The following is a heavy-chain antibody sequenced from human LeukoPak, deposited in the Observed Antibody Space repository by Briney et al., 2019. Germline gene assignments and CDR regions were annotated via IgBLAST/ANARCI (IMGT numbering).Heavy chain of an antibody. J-gene: IGHJ6*03. V-gene: IGHV1-24*01. CDR3: AVADTRLYCGGCSCPSGAYYFMDV. Sequence: ASVKVSCKVSGYSLDEVGMHWVRQAPGRGLEWMGGFDPESGKTISAQKYQGRVTMTDDMSLDTSYMELTRLTSDDAAVYYCAVADTRLYCGGCSCPSGAYYFMDVWGTGTPVIVSS. D-gene: IGHD2-21*01. CDR1: GYSLDEVG. CDR2: FDPESGKT.